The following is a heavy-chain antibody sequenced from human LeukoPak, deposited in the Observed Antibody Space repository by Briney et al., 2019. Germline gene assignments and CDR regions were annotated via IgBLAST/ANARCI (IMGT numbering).Heavy chain of an antibody. CDR3: ARVGYCSSTSCYAIIDY. J-gene: IGHJ4*02. D-gene: IGHD2-2*01. V-gene: IGHV3-21*01. CDR1: GFTFSSYS. CDR2: ISSSSSYI. Sequence: GGPLRLSCAASGFTFSSYSMNWVRQAPGKGLEWVSSISSSSSYIYYADSVKGRFTISRDNAKNSLYLQMNSLRAEDTAVYYCARVGYCSSTSCYAIIDYWGQGTLVTVSS.